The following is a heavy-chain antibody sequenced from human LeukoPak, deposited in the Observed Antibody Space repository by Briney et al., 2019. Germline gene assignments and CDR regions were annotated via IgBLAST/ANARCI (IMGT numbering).Heavy chain of an antibody. V-gene: IGHV4-39*01. D-gene: IGHD6-13*01. J-gene: IGHJ4*02. CDR3: ARAQLAAAEDY. CDR1: GVSISSSNSY. Sequence: SETLSLTCTVSGVSISSSNSYWGWIRQPPGKGLEWIGSIYYSGNTYYNASLKSQVSISIDTSKNQFSLKLTSVTAADTAVYYCARAQLAAAEDYWGQGTLVTVSS. CDR2: IYYSGNT.